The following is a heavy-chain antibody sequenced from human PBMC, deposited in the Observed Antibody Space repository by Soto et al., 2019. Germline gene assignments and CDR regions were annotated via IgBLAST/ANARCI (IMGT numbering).Heavy chain of an antibody. V-gene: IGHV4-61*08. CDR2: IYYSGST. CDR1: CGSIISGDYY. J-gene: IGHJ6*02. CDR3: ARDHYDSIPGASYYYGMDV. D-gene: IGHD3-22*01. Sequence: SATLSLTGTVSCGSIISGDYYWRWIRQPPGKGLEWIGYIYYSGSTNYNPSLKSRVTISVDTSKNQFSLKLSSVTAADTAVYYCARDHYDSIPGASYYYGMDVWGQGTTVTVSS.